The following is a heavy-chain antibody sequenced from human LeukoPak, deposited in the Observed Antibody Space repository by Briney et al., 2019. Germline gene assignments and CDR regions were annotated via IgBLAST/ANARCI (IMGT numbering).Heavy chain of an antibody. J-gene: IGHJ6*02. CDR2: VNRGGSET. CDR3: ARNNGMDV. V-gene: IGHV3-7*03. CDR1: GFALSSHW. Sequence: GGSLRLSCAASGFALSSHWMTWVCQVPGRGPEWVANVNRGGSETYYLDSVKGRFTISKDNAKNSLYLQMNSLRAEDTALYHCARNNGMDVWGQGTTVIVSS.